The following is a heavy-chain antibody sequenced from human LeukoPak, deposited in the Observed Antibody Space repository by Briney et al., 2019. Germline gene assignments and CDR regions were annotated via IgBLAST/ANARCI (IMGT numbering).Heavy chain of an antibody. D-gene: IGHD2-2*01. CDR2: IYYSGST. Sequence: SETLSLTCTVSGGSISSYYWSWIRQPPGKGLELIGYIYYSGSTNYNPSLKSRVTISVDTSKNQFSLKLSSVTAADTAVYYCARGHCSSTRCLFDYWGQGTLVTVSS. J-gene: IGHJ4*02. V-gene: IGHV4-59*01. CDR3: ARGHCSSTRCLFDY. CDR1: GGSISSYY.